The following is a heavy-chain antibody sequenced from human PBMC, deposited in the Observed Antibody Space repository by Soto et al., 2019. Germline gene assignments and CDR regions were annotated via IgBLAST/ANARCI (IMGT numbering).Heavy chain of an antibody. J-gene: IGHJ5*02. CDR1: GGSISSYY. CDR3: ARMIDYGDPFKWFDP. D-gene: IGHD4-17*01. CDR2: IYTSGMT. V-gene: IGHV4-4*07. Sequence: SETLSLTCTVSGGSISSYYWSWIRQPAGKGLDWIGRIYTSGMTDYNPSLKSRVTMSVDTSKKQISLKLSSVTAADTAVYFCARMIDYGDPFKWFDPWGQGTLVTFSS.